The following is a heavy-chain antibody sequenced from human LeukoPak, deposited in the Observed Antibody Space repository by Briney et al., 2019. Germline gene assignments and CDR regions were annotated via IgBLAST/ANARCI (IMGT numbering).Heavy chain of an antibody. J-gene: IGHJ4*02. CDR3: ARTTSMTASGYDY. CDR1: GFTFSSYW. Sequence: GGSLRLSCAASGFTFSSYWMSWVRQAPGKGLEWVANIKQDGSEKYYVDSVKGRFTISRDNAKNSLYLQMNSLRAEDTAVYYCARTTSMTASGYDYWGQGTLVTVSS. CDR2: IKQDGSEK. D-gene: IGHD2-21*02. V-gene: IGHV3-7*01.